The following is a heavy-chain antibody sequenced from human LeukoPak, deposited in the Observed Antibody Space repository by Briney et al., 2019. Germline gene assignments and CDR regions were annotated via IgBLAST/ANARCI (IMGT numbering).Heavy chain of an antibody. D-gene: IGHD2-2*01. CDR3: ATDPDIVVVPAALRD. Sequence: GSVKVSCKASGGTFSSYAISWVRQAPGKGLEWMGGFDPEDGETIYAQKFQGRVTMTEDTSTDTAYMELSSLRSEDTAVYYCATDPDIVVVPAALRDWGQGTLVTVSS. CDR1: GGTFSSYA. V-gene: IGHV1-24*01. J-gene: IGHJ4*02. CDR2: FDPEDGET.